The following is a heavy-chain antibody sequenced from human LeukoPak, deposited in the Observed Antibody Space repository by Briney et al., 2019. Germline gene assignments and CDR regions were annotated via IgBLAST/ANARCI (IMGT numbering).Heavy chain of an antibody. D-gene: IGHD1-1*01. CDR1: GFTFDDYA. CDR3: ARDRGYAMDV. Sequence: PGGSLRLSCAASGFTFDDYAMHWVRQAPGKGLEWVSLISGDGGSTYYADSVKGRFTISRDNSQNTLYLQMNSLRAEDTAVYYCARDRGYAMDVWGQGTTVTVSS. V-gene: IGHV3-43*02. J-gene: IGHJ6*02. CDR2: ISGDGGST.